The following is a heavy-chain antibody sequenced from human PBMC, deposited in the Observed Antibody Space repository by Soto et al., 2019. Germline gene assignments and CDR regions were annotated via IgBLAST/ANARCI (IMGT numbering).Heavy chain of an antibody. CDR2: IYYSGST. CDR3: ARQDSSGYYSLYNWFDP. D-gene: IGHD3-22*01. V-gene: IGHV4-39*01. Sequence: SETLSLTCTVSGGSISSSSYYWGWIRQPPGKGLEWIGSIYYSGSTYYNPSLKSRVTISVDTSKNQFSLKLSSVTAADTAVYYCARQDSSGYYSLYNWFDPWGQGTLVIVSS. CDR1: GGSISSSSYY. J-gene: IGHJ5*02.